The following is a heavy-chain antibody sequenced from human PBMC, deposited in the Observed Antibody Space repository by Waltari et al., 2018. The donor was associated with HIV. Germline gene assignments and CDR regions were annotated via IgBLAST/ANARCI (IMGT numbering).Heavy chain of an antibody. CDR2: INTITGNP. D-gene: IGHD7-27*01. Sequence: QVQLVQSGSELKTPGASVKVSCKASGYIFTKYAMNWVRQAPGQGLEWMGWINTITGNPTYAQGYTGRFVFSLDTSVSTAYLQISSLKPEDTAVYYCAKLGNYNWLDPWGQGTLVTVSS. J-gene: IGHJ5*02. CDR1: GYIFTKYA. CDR3: AKLGNYNWLDP. V-gene: IGHV7-4-1*02.